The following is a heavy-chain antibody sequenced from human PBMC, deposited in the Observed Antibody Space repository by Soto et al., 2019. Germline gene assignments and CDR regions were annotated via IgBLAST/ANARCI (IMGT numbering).Heavy chain of an antibody. CDR1: GGSISSSSYY. D-gene: IGHD2-21*02. CDR2: IYYSGST. V-gene: IGHV4-39*01. CDR3: ARHRSLVVTATPNWFDP. Sequence: PSETLSLTCTVSGGSISSSSYYWGWIRQPPGKGLEWIGSIYYSGSTYYNPSLKSRVTISVDTSKNQFSLKLSSVTAADTAVYYCARHRSLVVTATPNWFDPWGQGTLVTVSS. J-gene: IGHJ5*02.